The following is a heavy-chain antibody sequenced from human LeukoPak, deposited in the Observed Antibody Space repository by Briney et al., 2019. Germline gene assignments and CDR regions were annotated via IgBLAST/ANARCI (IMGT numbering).Heavy chain of an antibody. J-gene: IGHJ4*02. CDR3: ARHDTRLYDFWSGYPENYFDY. Sequence: SETLSLTCTVSGGSISSSSYYWGWIRQPPGKGLEWIGSIYYSGSTYYNPSLKSRVTISVDTSKNQFSLKLGSVTAADTAVYYCARHDTRLYDFWSGYPENYFDYWGQGTLVTVSS. CDR1: GGSISSSSYY. D-gene: IGHD3-3*01. CDR2: IYYSGST. V-gene: IGHV4-39*01.